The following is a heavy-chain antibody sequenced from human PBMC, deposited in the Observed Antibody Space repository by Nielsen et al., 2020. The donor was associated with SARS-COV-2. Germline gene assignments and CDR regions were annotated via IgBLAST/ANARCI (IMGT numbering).Heavy chain of an antibody. Sequence: VRQMPGKGLEWVSSISSSSSYIYYADSVKGRFTISRDNAKNSLYLQMNSLRAEDTAVYYCARDEGGIVPAAMEYYYYGMDVWGQGTTVTVSS. V-gene: IGHV3-21*01. CDR3: ARDEGGIVPAAMEYYYYGMDV. D-gene: IGHD2-2*01. CDR2: ISSSSSYI. J-gene: IGHJ6*02.